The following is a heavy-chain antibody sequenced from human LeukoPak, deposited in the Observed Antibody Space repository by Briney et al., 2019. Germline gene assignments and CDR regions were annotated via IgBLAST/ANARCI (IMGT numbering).Heavy chain of an antibody. CDR3: ARAGRDYDFWSGYTNPGWFDP. V-gene: IGHV3-30*14. J-gene: IGHJ5*02. CDR2: ISYDGSNK. D-gene: IGHD3-3*01. Sequence: GGSLRLSCAASGFTFSSYAMHWVRQAPCKGLEWVAVISYDGSNKYCADSVKGRFTISRDNSKNTLYLQMGSLRAEDMAVYYCARAGRDYDFWSGYTNPGWFDPWGQGTLVTVSS. CDR1: GFTFSSYA.